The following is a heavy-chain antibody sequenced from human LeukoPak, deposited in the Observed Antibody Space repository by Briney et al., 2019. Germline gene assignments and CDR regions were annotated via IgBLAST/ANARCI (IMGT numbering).Heavy chain of an antibody. D-gene: IGHD2-2*01. CDR2: IYHSGST. V-gene: IGHV4-30-2*01. CDR1: GGSISSGGYS. J-gene: IGHJ5*02. CDR3: ARGQVVPAAIVT. Sequence: PSETLSLTCAVSGGSISSGGYSWSWIRQPPGKGLEWIGYIYHSGSTYYNPSLKSRVTISVDRSKNQFSLKLSSVTAADTAVYYCARGQVVPAAIVTWGQGTLVTVSS.